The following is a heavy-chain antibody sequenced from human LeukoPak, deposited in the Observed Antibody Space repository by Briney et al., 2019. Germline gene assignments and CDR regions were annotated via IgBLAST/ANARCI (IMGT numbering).Heavy chain of an antibody. Sequence: PSETLSLTCAVSGGSISSGGYSWSWIRQPPGKGLEWIGYIYYSGSTYYNPSLKSRVTISVDTSKNQFSLKLSSVTAADTAVYYCARNTVTTTYYYYYYMDVWGKGTTVTVSS. D-gene: IGHD4-17*01. CDR3: ARNTVTTTYYYYYYMDV. CDR1: GGSISSGGYS. CDR2: IYYSGST. J-gene: IGHJ6*03. V-gene: IGHV4-61*08.